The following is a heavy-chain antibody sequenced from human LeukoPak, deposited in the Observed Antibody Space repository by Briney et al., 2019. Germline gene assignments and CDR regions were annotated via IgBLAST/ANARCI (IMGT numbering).Heavy chain of an antibody. J-gene: IGHJ5*02. V-gene: IGHV4-34*01. CDR1: GGSFSXXX. CDR2: XXHSGSX. Sequence: SETLSLTXAVYGGSFSXXXXXXIXXXXXXXXXXXXXXXHSGSXNYNPSLKSXXXISXDTSKNPFSLKLSSVTAADTAVYYCARGLGRVTTVIRGFDPWGQGTLVTVSS. CDR3: ARGLGRVTTVIRGFDP. D-gene: IGHD4-17*01.